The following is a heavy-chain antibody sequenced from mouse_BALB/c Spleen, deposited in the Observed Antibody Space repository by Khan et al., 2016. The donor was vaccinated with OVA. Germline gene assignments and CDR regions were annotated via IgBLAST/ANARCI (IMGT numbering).Heavy chain of an antibody. V-gene: IGHV14-3*02. CDR1: GYNIKDNY. Sequence: VQLQQSGAELVKPGASVKLSCTASGYNIKDNYMHWVKQRPEQGLEWIGRIDPANGNTEYDPKFKGKATITADTPSNTAYLQLSSLTSEDTAVYYCARWPRGYWGQGTTLTVSS. J-gene: IGHJ2*01. CDR2: IDPANGNT. CDR3: ARWPRGY.